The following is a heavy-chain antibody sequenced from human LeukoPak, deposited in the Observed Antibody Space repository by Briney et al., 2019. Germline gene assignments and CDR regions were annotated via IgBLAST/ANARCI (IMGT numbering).Heavy chain of an antibody. Sequence: PSETLSLTCTVSGYSISSGYYWGWIRQPPGKGLEWIGSIYHSGSTYYNPSLKSRVTISVDTSKNQFSLKLSSVTAADTAVYYCARDPGIAAAAWYFDYWGQGTLVTVSS. D-gene: IGHD6-13*01. CDR3: ARDPGIAAAAWYFDY. V-gene: IGHV4-38-2*02. CDR2: IYHSGST. J-gene: IGHJ4*02. CDR1: GYSISSGYY.